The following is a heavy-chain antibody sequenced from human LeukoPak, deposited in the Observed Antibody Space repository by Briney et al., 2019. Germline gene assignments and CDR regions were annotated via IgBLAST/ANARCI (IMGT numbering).Heavy chain of an antibody. V-gene: IGHV4-4*07. J-gene: IGHJ4*02. CDR1: GGSISSYY. D-gene: IGHD2-2*01. CDR3: TRGGVVPAASGSFDY. CDR2: IYTSGST. Sequence: PSETLSLTCTVSGGSISSYYWSWIRQPAGKGLEWIARIYTSGSTNYNPSLKSRVTMSVDTSKNQFSLKLSSVTAADTAVYYCTRGGVVPAASGSFDYWGQGTLVTVSS.